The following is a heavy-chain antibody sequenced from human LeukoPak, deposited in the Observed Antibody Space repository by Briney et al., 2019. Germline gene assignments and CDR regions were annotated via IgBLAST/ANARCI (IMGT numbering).Heavy chain of an antibody. CDR1: GGSFSGYY. V-gene: IGHV4-34*01. J-gene: IGHJ4*02. CDR2: INHSGST. CDR3: ARGGDVLTGHFDY. D-gene: IGHD3-9*01. Sequence: SETLSLTCAVYGGSFSGYYWSWIRQPPGKGLEWIGEINHSGSTNYNPSLKSRVTISVDTSKNQFSLKLSSVTAADTAVYYCARGGDVLTGHFDYWGQGTLVTVSS.